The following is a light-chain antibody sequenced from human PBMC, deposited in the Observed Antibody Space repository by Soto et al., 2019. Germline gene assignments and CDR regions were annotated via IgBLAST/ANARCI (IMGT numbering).Light chain of an antibody. CDR3: QQSDSTPFT. CDR1: RDIEAY. J-gene: IGKJ3*01. CDR2: AAS. V-gene: IGKV1-39*01. Sequence: DLQMTQSPSSLSASVGDRVTITCRASRDIEAYLNWYQQQPGKAPKLLIYAASSLQTGVPSRFSGGGSGTDFTLTISSLHPEDFATYYCQQSDSTPFTFGPGTKVDFK.